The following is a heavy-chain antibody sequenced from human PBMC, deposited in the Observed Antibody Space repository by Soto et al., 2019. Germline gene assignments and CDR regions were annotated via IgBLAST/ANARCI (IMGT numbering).Heavy chain of an antibody. CDR1: GGSFSGYY. CDR2: INHSGST. CDR3: ASVNLVSAARVDY. V-gene: IGHV4-34*01. Sequence: SETLSLTCAVYGGSFSGYYWSWIRQPPGKGLEWIGEINHSGSTNYNPSLKSRVTISVDTSKNQFSLKLSSVTAADTAVYYCASVNLVSAARVDYWGQGTLVTVSS. D-gene: IGHD6-6*01. J-gene: IGHJ4*02.